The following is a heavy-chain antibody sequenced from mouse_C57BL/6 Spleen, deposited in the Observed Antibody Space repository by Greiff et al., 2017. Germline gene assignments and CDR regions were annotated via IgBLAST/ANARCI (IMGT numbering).Heavy chain of an antibody. D-gene: IGHD2-4*01. CDR3: ARDDDDEEFAY. CDR2: IDPANGNN. Sequence: EVQLQQSVAELVRPGASVTLSCTASGFYIKNTYMHWVKQRPEQSLEWIGRIDPANGNNKYAPKFQGKATITADTSSNTAYLQLSSLTYEDTAIYYCARDDDDEEFAYWGQGTLVTVSA. CDR1: GFYIKNTY. J-gene: IGHJ3*01. V-gene: IGHV14-3*01.